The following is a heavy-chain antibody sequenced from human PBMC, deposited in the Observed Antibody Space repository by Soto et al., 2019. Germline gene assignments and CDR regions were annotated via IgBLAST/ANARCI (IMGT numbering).Heavy chain of an antibody. CDR2: IFHDGTA. Sequence: SETLSLTCAVSGVSISSGNWWTWVRQSPQRGLEYIGEIFHDGTANYYPSFERRVAISVDTSKNQFSLKLTSVTAADTAIYFCARLVYDTRLNYMYFDFWGQGTLVTVYS. D-gene: IGHD3-10*01. V-gene: IGHV4-4*02. CDR3: ARLVYDTRLNYMYFDF. CDR1: GVSISSGNW. J-gene: IGHJ4*02.